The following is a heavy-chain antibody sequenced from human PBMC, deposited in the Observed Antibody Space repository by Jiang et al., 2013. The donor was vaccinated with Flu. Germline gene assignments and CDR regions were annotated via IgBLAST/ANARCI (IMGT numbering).Heavy chain of an antibody. CDR2: INTHTGNP. J-gene: IGHJ3*01. D-gene: IGHD3-3*01. CDR1: GYTLTTYP. CDR3: ARPTFTIFGVVDAFDV. V-gene: IGHV7-4-1*02. Sequence: QSGSELKKPGASVKVSCKASGYTLTTYPMNWVRQAPGQGLEWMGWINTHTGNPVYAQGFTGRFVFSLDTSVNTAYLQINSLEAEDSAVYYCARPTFTIFGVVDAFDVWGQGTMVTVSS.